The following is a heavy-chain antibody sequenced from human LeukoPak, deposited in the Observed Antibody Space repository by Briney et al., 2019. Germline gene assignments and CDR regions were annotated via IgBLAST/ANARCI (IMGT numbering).Heavy chain of an antibody. CDR1: GGSLSGYY. V-gene: IGHV4-59*01. Sequence: PSETLSLTCAVYGGSLSGYYWSWNRQPPGKGLEWIGYIYYSGSTNYNPSLKSRVTISVDTSKNQFSLKLSSVTAADTAVYYCASGPSYSYGQWYYFDYWGQGTLVTVSS. CDR2: IYYSGST. J-gene: IGHJ4*02. CDR3: ASGPSYSYGQWYYFDY. D-gene: IGHD5-18*01.